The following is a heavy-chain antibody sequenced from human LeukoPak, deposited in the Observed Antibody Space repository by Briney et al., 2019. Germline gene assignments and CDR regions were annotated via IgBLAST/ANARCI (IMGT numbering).Heavy chain of an antibody. Sequence: SETLSLTCTVSGGSISSSSYYWGWIRQPPGKGLEWIGSIYYSGNTYYNPSPKSRVTMSVDTSKNQFSLKLSSVTAADTAVYYCARHWLRGELKPGYMDVWGKGTTVTVSS. CDR1: GGSISSSSYY. CDR2: IYYSGNT. CDR3: ARHWLRGELKPGYMDV. J-gene: IGHJ6*03. D-gene: IGHD1-7*01. V-gene: IGHV4-39*01.